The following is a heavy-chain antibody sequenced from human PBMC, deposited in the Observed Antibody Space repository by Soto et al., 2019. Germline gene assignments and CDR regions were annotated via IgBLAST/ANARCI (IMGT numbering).Heavy chain of an antibody. CDR2: IHYSAST. CDR1: GGSISNGDYY. D-gene: IGHD3-10*01. J-gene: IGHJ4*02. Sequence: KPSETLSLTCTVSGGSISNGDYYWSWIRQHPGKGLEWIGYIHYSASTYYNPSLKSRITMSSDTSKNQFSLKLSSVIAADTAVYYCARGDYYGSGSADYWGQGTLVTVSS. V-gene: IGHV4-31*03. CDR3: ARGDYYGSGSADY.